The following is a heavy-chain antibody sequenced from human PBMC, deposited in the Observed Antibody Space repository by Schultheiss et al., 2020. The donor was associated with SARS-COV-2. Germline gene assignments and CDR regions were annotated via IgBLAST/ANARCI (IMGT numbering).Heavy chain of an antibody. J-gene: IGHJ4*02. D-gene: IGHD5-24*01. Sequence: SETLSLTCAVSGGSISSSNWWSWVRQPPGKGLEWIGSIYYSGSTYYNPSLKSRVAISVDTSKNQFSLKLSSVTAADTAVYYCARTQEMATSIDYWGQGTLVTVSS. V-gene: IGHV4-4*02. CDR3: ARTQEMATSIDY. CDR2: IYYSGST. CDR1: GGSISSSNW.